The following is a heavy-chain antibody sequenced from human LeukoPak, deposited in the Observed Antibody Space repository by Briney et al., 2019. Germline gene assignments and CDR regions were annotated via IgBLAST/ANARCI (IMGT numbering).Heavy chain of an antibody. CDR3: ARVRGDIVVVPAGLYGMDV. CDR1: GFTFSSYA. CDR2: IPYDGSNK. V-gene: IGHV3-30-3*01. J-gene: IGHJ6*02. D-gene: IGHD2-2*01. Sequence: GGSLRLSCAASGFTFSSYAMRWVRQAPGKGLEWVAVIPYDGSNKYYADSVKGRFTISRDNSKNTLYLQMNSLRAEDTAVYYCARVRGDIVVVPAGLYGMDVWGQGTTVTVSS.